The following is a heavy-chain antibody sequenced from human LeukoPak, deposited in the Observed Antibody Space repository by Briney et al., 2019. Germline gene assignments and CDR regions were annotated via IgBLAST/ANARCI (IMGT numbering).Heavy chain of an antibody. Sequence: SETLSLTCTIFGDSVSRSDSCWDWIRQPPGKGLEWIGTIYYSGRTYYSPSLKSRVTLSVDMSNNQFSLTLSPVTAADTALYFCARRRYYDSSGYLEWGQGTLVTVSS. V-gene: IGHV4-39*01. CDR3: ARRRYYDSSGYLE. J-gene: IGHJ1*01. D-gene: IGHD3-22*01. CDR1: GDSVSRSDSC. CDR2: IYYSGRT.